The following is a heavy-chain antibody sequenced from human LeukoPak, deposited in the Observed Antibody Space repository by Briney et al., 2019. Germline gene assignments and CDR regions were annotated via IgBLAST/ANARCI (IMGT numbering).Heavy chain of an antibody. CDR2: IYYSGST. CDR3: ARRRRDGYSRYFDY. Sequence: PSETLSLTCTVSGASISSSGYYWGWIRQPPGKGLEWIGSIYYSGSTYYNPSLKSRVTISVDTSKSQFSLKLSSVTAADTAVYYCARRRRDGYSRYFDYWGQGTLVTVSP. D-gene: IGHD5-24*01. CDR1: GASISSSGYY. V-gene: IGHV4-39*01. J-gene: IGHJ4*02.